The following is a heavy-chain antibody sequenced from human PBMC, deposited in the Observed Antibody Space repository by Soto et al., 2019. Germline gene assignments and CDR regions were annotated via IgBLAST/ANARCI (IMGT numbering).Heavy chain of an antibody. Sequence: QITLKESGPTLVKPTQTLTLTCTFSGFSLSTSGVGVGWIRQPPGTDLEWLALMYWADDKRYSPSLKSRLTIHQDTAKNQLVLTMTNMDPVDTATYYCAHRRRGSYFDYWGQGTLVTVSS. J-gene: IGHJ4*02. V-gene: IGHV2-5*02. CDR2: MYWADDK. CDR3: AHRRRGSYFDY. D-gene: IGHD3-16*01. CDR1: GFSLSTSGVG.